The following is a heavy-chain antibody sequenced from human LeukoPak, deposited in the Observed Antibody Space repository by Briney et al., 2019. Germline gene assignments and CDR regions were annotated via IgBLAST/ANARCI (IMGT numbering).Heavy chain of an antibody. Sequence: SETLSLTRAVSVGSFSGYYWSWIPQRPGKGLEWIGENTHSGSTHNNPSLQSGVTLSVYTSKNQFSLKLSSVTAADPAVYYCARGLEVYSSSGYVIAYNWFDPWGQGTLVTVSS. CDR3: ARGLEVYSSSGYVIAYNWFDP. CDR1: VGSFSGYY. J-gene: IGHJ5*02. V-gene: IGHV4-34*01. CDR2: NTHSGST. D-gene: IGHD6-13*01.